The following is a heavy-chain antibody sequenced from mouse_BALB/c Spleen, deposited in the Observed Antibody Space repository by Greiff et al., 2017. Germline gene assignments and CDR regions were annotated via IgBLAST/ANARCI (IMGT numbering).Heavy chain of an antibody. CDR3: ARGGLPYAMDY. CDR1: GFTFSDYY. V-gene: IGHV5-4*02. CDR2: ISDGGSYT. J-gene: IGHJ4*01. Sequence: EVQVVESGGGLVKPGGSLKLSCAASGFTFSDYYMYWVRQTPEKRLEWVATISDGGSYTYYPDSVKGRFTISRDNAKNNLYLQMSSLKSEDTAMYYCARGGLPYAMDYWGQGTSVTVSS. D-gene: IGHD2-2*01.